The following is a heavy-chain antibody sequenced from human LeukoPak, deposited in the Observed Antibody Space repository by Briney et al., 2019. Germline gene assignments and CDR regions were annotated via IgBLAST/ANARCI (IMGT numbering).Heavy chain of an antibody. CDR3: ARGRWLQPWGYFDY. J-gene: IGHJ4*02. CDR1: GGTFSSYA. CDR2: IIPIFGTA. D-gene: IGHD5-24*01. V-gene: IGHV1-69*05. Sequence: SVKVSCKASGGTFSSYAISWVRQAPGQGLEWMGGIIPIFGTANYAQKFQGRVTITTDESTSTAYMELSSLRSEDTAVYYCARGRWLQPWGYFDYWGQGTLVIVSS.